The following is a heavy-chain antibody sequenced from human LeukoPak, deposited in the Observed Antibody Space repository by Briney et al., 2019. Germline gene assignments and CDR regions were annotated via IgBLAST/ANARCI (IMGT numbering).Heavy chain of an antibody. D-gene: IGHD2-2*01. CDR1: GGSISSYY. Sequence: SETLSLTCTVSGGSISSYYGSWIRQPAGKGLEWIGRIYTSGSTNYNPAIKSRVTMSVDASKNQYSLKLSSVTAADTAVYYCARDSVVVRAASLSWGQGTLVTVSS. J-gene: IGHJ5*02. V-gene: IGHV4-4*07. CDR2: IYTSGST. CDR3: ARDSVVVRAASLS.